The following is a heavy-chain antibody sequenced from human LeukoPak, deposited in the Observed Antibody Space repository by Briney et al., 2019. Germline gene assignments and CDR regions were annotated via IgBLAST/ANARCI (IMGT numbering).Heavy chain of an antibody. CDR2: IYHSGST. CDR1: GGSISSGGYS. J-gene: IGHJ4*02. Sequence: PSETLSLTCAVSGGSISSGGYSWSWIRQPPGKGLEWIGYIYHSGSTYYNPSLKSRVTISVDRSKNQFSLKLSSVTAADTAVYYCARERGNDFWSGYYPDWGQGTLVTVSS. D-gene: IGHD3-3*01. V-gene: IGHV4-30-2*01. CDR3: ARERGNDFWSGYYPD.